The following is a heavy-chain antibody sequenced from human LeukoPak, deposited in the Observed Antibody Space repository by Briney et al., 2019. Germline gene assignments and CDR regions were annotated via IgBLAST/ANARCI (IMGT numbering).Heavy chain of an antibody. CDR2: IYYSGST. J-gene: IGHJ4*02. V-gene: IGHV4-39*07. CDR1: GGSISSSSYY. D-gene: IGHD1-26*01. Sequence: WETLSLTCTVSGGSISSSSYYWGWIRQPPGKGLEWIGSIYYSGSTYYNPSLKSRVTLSVDTSKNQLSLKLSSVTAADTAVYYCARAVGVRGSSLPDYWGQGTLVTVSS. CDR3: ARAVGVRGSSLPDY.